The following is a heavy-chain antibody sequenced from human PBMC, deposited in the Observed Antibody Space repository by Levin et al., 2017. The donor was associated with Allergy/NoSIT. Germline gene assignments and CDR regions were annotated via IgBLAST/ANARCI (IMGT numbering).Heavy chain of an antibody. CDR1: GFTFSRSS. Sequence: LSLTCVVSGFTFSRSSMSWVRQAPGKGLEWVSSISISGDTRVYTDSVQGRFIISRDNSKNTLYLQMNSLRAEDTAVYYCAKEIRPNDYWGQGTLVTVSS. CDR2: ISISGDTR. J-gene: IGHJ4*02. CDR3: AKEIRPNDY. V-gene: IGHV3-23*01. D-gene: IGHD3-16*01.